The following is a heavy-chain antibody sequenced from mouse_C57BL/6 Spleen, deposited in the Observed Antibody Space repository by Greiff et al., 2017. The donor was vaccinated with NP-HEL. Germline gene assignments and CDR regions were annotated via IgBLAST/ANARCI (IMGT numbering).Heavy chain of an antibody. D-gene: IGHD2-5*01. CDR2: IYPGDGDT. J-gene: IGHJ4*01. V-gene: IGHV1-82*01. Sequence: QVQLQQSGPELVKPGASVKISCKASGYAFSSSWMNWVKQRPGKGLEWIGRIYPGDGDTNYNGKFKGKATLTADKSSSTAYMQLSSLTSEDSAVYFCARWVYYSNPMDYWGQGTSVTVSS. CDR1: GYAFSSSW. CDR3: ARWVYYSNPMDY.